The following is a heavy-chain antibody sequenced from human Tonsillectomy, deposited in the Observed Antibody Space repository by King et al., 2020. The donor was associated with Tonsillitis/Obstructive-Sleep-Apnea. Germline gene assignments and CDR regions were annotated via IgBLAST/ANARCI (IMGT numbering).Heavy chain of an antibody. V-gene: IGHV3-23*04. Sequence: QLVQSGGGLVQPGGSLRLSCAASGFTFSSYAMTWVRQAPGKGLEWVSAISGSGGGTYSADSVMGRLTISRDNSKNILYLQLNTLRAEDTAVYYCAKISSYSSGWYEGQFDYWGRGTLVTVSS. J-gene: IGHJ4*02. D-gene: IGHD6-19*01. CDR1: GFTFSSYA. CDR3: AKISSYSSGWYEGQFDY. CDR2: ISGSGGGT.